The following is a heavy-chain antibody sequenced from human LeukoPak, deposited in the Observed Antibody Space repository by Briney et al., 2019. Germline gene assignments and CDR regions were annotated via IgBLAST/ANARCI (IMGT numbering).Heavy chain of an antibody. Sequence: SETLSLTCTVSGGSISSGDYYWSWIRQPPGKGLEWIGYIYYSGSTYYNPSLKSRVTISVDTSKNQFSLKLSSVTAADTAVYYCARAGYSSSWCFDYWGQGTLVTVSS. V-gene: IGHV4-30-4*08. CDR1: GGSISSGDYY. D-gene: IGHD6-13*01. CDR3: ARAGYSSSWCFDY. CDR2: IYYSGST. J-gene: IGHJ4*02.